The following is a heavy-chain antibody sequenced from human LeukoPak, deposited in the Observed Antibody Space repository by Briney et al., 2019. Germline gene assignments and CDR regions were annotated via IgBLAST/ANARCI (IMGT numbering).Heavy chain of an antibody. J-gene: IGHJ3*02. CDR2: LHPVTGGA. D-gene: IGHD1-26*01. V-gene: IGHV1-46*01. CDR1: GYTFTSYG. CDR3: ARDPANGRPDAYDI. Sequence: GASVKVSCKASGYTFTSYGISWVRQAPGQGLEWMGELHPVTGGANYAQKFQGRVTMTRDTSTSTVYLELSSLTSEDTAVYFCARDPANGRPDAYDIWGQGTRVTVSS.